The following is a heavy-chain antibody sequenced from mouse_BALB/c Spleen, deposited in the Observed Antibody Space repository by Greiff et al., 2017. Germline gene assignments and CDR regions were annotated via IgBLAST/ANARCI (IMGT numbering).Heavy chain of an antibody. CDR3: ARGSTMITLDY. Sequence: DVKLVESGGGLVKPGGSLKLSCAASGFTFSDYYMYWVRQTPEKRLEWVATISDGGSYTYYPDSVKGRFTISRDNAKNNLYLQMSSLKSEDTAMYYCARGSTMITLDYWGQGTTLTVSS. V-gene: IGHV5-4*02. CDR1: GFTFSDYY. J-gene: IGHJ2*01. CDR2: ISDGGSYT. D-gene: IGHD2-4*01.